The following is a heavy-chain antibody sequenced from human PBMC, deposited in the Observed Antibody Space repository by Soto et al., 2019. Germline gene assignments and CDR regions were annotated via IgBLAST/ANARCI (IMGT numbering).Heavy chain of an antibody. J-gene: IGHJ5*02. Sequence: PSETLSLTCTVSGGSISSYYWSWIRQPPGKGLEWIGYIYYSGSTNYNPSLKSRVTISVDTSKNQFSLKLSSVTAADTAVYYCARDVRYGSGSYDPLNWFDPWGQGTLVTVSS. CDR2: IYYSGST. CDR3: ARDVRYGSGSYDPLNWFDP. CDR1: GGSISSYY. D-gene: IGHD3-10*01. V-gene: IGHV4-59*01.